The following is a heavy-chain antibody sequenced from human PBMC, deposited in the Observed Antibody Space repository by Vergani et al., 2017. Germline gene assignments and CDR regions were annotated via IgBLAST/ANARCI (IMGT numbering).Heavy chain of an antibody. CDR3: ARDLEDGLFDY. CDR2: IYYSGST. J-gene: IGHJ4*02. V-gene: IGHV4-31*03. D-gene: IGHD1-1*01. CDR1: GGSISSGGYY. Sequence: QVQLQQWGAGLLKPSETLSLTCTVSGGSISSGGYYWSWIRQHPGKGLEWIGYIYYSGSTYYNPSLKSRVTISVDTSKNQFSLKLSSVTAADTAVYYCARDLEDGLFDYWGQGTLVTVSS.